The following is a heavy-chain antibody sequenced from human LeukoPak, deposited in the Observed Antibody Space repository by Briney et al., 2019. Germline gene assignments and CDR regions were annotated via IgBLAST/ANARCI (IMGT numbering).Heavy chain of an antibody. Sequence: GGSLRLSCAASGFTFSTYWMSWVRQAPGKGLKWVANIKQDGREKYYVDSVKGRFTISRDNAKNSLYLQMNSLRAEDTAVYYCARVEDYDILTGFDYWGQGTLVTVSS. V-gene: IGHV3-7*01. J-gene: IGHJ4*02. D-gene: IGHD3-9*01. CDR2: IKQDGREK. CDR1: GFTFSTYW. CDR3: ARVEDYDILTGFDY.